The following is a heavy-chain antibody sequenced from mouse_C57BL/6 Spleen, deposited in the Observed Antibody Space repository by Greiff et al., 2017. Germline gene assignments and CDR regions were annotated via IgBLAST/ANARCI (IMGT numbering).Heavy chain of an antibody. CDR1: GFTFSSYA. J-gene: IGHJ1*03. CDR3: TREGSNWVWYFDV. CDR2: ISSGGDYI. V-gene: IGHV5-9-1*02. Sequence: EVKVVESGEGLVKPGGSLKLSCAASGFTFSSYAMSWVRQTPEKRLEWVAYISSGGDYIYYADTVKGRFTISRDNARNTLYLQMSSLKSEDTAMYYCTREGSNWVWYFDVWGTGTTVTVSS. D-gene: IGHD4-1*01.